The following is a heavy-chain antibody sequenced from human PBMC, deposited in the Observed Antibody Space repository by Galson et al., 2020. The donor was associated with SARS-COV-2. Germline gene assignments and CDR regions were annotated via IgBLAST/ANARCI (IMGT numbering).Heavy chain of an antibody. CDR3: ARSRDYDFWSGYSQVGWWYFDL. CDR2: IYYSGST. V-gene: IGHV4-59*01. J-gene: IGHJ2*01. D-gene: IGHD3-3*01. CDR1: GGSISSYY. Sequence: SQTLSLTCTVSGGSISSYYWSWIRQPPGKGLEWIGYIYYSGSTNYNPSLKSRVTISVDTSKNQFSLKLSSVTAADTAVYYCARSRDYDFWSGYSQVGWWYFDLWGRGTLVTVSS.